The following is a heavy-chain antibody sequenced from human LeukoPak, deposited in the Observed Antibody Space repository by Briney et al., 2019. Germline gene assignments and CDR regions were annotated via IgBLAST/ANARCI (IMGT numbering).Heavy chain of an antibody. CDR2: IYPGDSDT. CDR1: GYSFTSYW. V-gene: IGHV5-51*01. D-gene: IGHD2-8*02. CDR3: ARRRDGTGSPLEY. Sequence: GESLKISCKGSGYSFTSYWIGWVRQMPGKGLEWMGIIYPGDSDTRYSPSFRGQVTISVDKSINSAYLQWSSLKASDTAIYYCARRRDGTGSPLEYWGQGTLVTVSS. J-gene: IGHJ4*02.